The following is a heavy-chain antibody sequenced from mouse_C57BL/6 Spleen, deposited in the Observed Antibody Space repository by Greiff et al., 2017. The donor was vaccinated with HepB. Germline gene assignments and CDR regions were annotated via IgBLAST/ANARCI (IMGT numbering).Heavy chain of an antibody. CDR1: GYTFTDYN. CDR3: ASTARASYYFDY. D-gene: IGHD3-1*01. V-gene: IGHV1-22*01. Sequence: EVQLVESGPELVKPGASVKMSCKASGYTFTDYNMHWVKQSHGKSLEWIGYINPNNGGTSYNQKFKGKATLTVNKSSSTAYMELRSLTSEDSAVYYCASTARASYYFDYWGQGTTLTVSS. J-gene: IGHJ2*01. CDR2: INPNNGGT.